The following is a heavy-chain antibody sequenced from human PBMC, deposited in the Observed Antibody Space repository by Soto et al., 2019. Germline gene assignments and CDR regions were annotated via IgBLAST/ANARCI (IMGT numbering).Heavy chain of an antibody. CDR1: GASIAGSSY. Sequence: SQTLSLTCSVSGASIAGSSYWSSIRQHTGRGLEWIGNIYHSGNTYYIPSLKTRLPISVDTSKNHFSLMVDSVTAADTAVYYCARARFQVLYGKPYFDSWGQGTLVTVSS. J-gene: IGHJ4*02. CDR2: IYHSGNT. V-gene: IGHV4-31*03. CDR3: ARARFQVLYGKPYFDS. D-gene: IGHD2-2*02.